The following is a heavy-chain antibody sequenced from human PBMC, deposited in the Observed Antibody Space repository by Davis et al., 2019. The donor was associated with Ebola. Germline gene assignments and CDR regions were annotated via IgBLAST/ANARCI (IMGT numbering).Heavy chain of an antibody. Sequence: PSETLSLTCTVSGGSVSSGSYYWSWIRQPPGKGLEWIGYIYYSGSTNYNPPLKSRVTISVDTSKNQFSLKLSSVTAADTAVYYCARDPSAYYDSSGYYFSAFDIWGQGTMVTVSS. J-gene: IGHJ3*02. D-gene: IGHD3-22*01. CDR2: IYYSGST. CDR1: GGSVSSGSYY. CDR3: ARDPSAYYDSSGYYFSAFDI. V-gene: IGHV4-61*01.